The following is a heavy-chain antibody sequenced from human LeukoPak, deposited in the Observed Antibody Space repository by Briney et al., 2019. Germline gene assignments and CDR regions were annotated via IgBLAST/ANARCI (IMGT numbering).Heavy chain of an antibody. CDR2: IKIGEGNT. V-gene: IGHV1-18*01. Sequence: GASMKVSCKTSGYTFSSFGITWVRQAPGQGPEWMGWIKIGEGNTHYAQKFQDRVSMTRDISSNTAFLELRNLRSDDTAVYFCSRSYDSTSWYYFDHWGQGTLVTVSS. D-gene: IGHD3-22*01. CDR1: GYTFSSFG. CDR3: SRSYDSTSWYYFDH. J-gene: IGHJ4*02.